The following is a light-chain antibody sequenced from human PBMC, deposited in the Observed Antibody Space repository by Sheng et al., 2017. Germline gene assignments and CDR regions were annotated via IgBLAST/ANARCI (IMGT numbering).Light chain of an antibody. J-gene: IGKJ5*01. V-gene: IGKV1-39*01. CDR1: ESVSTY. CDR3: QHTYNTPIT. CDR2: AAS. Sequence: MTQSPATLSVSPGERATLSCRASESVSTYIAWYQQKPGQAPRLLIYAASTLERGVPPRFSGSGSGTDFTLTISSLQPEDFATYYCQHTYNTPITFGQGTRLEIK.